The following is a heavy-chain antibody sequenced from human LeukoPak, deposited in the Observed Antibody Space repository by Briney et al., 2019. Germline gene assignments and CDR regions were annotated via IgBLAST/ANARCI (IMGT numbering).Heavy chain of an antibody. V-gene: IGHV5-51*01. J-gene: IGHJ3*02. D-gene: IGHD5-24*01. CDR1: GYSFTSYW. Sequence: GESLKISCKGSGYSFTSYWIGWVRQMPGKGLEWMGIIYPGDTDTRYSPSFQGQVTISADKFISTAYLQWSSLKASDTAMYYCARLRRDGYNYYSFDIWGQGTMVTVSS. CDR2: IYPGDTDT. CDR3: ARLRRDGYNYYSFDI.